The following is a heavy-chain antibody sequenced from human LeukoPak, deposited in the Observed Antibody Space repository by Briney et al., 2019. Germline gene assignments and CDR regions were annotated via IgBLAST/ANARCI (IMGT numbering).Heavy chain of an antibody. Sequence: GGSLRLSCAASGFTFSTYWMSWVRQAPGKGLEWVASIKQDGSIKNYVDSVKGRFTISRDNAKSSLYLQINSLRAEDASIYYWLVTTRSYAFDVWGQGTMVTASS. V-gene: IGHV3-7*01. D-gene: IGHD5-12*01. J-gene: IGHJ3*01. CDR3: LVTTRSYAFDV. CDR1: GFTFSTYW. CDR2: IKQDGSIK.